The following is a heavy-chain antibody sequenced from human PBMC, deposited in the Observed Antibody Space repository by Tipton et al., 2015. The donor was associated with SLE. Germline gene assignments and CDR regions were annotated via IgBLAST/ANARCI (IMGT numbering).Heavy chain of an antibody. D-gene: IGHD6-19*01. CDR2: ISYDGSNK. J-gene: IGHJ4*02. CDR1: GFTFSSYG. CDR3: AKVAGWQWLPGRPY. Sequence: SLRLSCAASGFTFSSYGMHWVRQAPGKGLEWVAVISYDGSNKYYADSVKGRFTISRDNSKNTLYLQMNSLRAEDTAVYYCAKVAGWQWLPGRPYWGQGTLVTVSS. V-gene: IGHV3-30*18.